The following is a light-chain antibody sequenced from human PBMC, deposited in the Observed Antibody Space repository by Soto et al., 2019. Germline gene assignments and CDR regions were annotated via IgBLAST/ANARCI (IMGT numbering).Light chain of an antibody. CDR1: QSVDSRF. CDR3: QQYDSSRT. J-gene: IGKJ1*01. V-gene: IGKV3-20*01. Sequence: EIVLTQSPGTLSLSPGERATLSCRASQSVDSRFLAWYQQKPGQAPRLIMYGASIRATGFPDRFSGSGSGTDFTISIRRLEPEDFAVYYCQQYDSSRTFGQGTKVEMK. CDR2: GAS.